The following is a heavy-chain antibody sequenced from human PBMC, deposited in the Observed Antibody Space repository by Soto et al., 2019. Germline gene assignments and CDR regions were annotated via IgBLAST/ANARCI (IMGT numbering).Heavy chain of an antibody. D-gene: IGHD3-16*01. V-gene: IGHV4-34*01. CDR3: ERGQRSDTFFDY. Sequence: QVQLQQWGAGLLKPSETLSLTCAVYGGSFSGYYWDWIRQPPGKGLEWIGEINPDGATNYTPSLRVRITVSIDTSRNQFPLTLSSVTAADAAVYYCERGQRSDTFFDYWGQGALVTVSS. CDR2: INPDGAT. J-gene: IGHJ4*02. CDR1: GGSFSGYY.